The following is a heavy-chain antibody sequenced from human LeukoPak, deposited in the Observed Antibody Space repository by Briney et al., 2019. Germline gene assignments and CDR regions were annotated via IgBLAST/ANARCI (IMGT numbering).Heavy chain of an antibody. V-gene: IGHV3-64*01. CDR3: ARGRLIVPAARYYYGMDV. Sequence: GGSLRLSCAASGFTFSSYAMHWVRQAPGKGLEYVSAISSNGGSTYYANSVKGRFTISRDNSKNTLYLQMGSLRAEDMAVYYCARGRLIVPAARYYYGMDVWGQGTTVTVSS. J-gene: IGHJ6*02. D-gene: IGHD2-2*01. CDR1: GFTFSSYA. CDR2: ISSNGGST.